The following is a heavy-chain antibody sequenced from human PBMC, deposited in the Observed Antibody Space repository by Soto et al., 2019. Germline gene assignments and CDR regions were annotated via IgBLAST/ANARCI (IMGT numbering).Heavy chain of an antibody. D-gene: IGHD4-17*01. CDR1: GFTFSSYA. Sequence: EVQLLESGGGLVQPGGSLRLSCAASGFTFSSYAMSWVRQAPGKGLEWVSAISGSGGSTYNADSVKGRFTISRDKSKNTLYLQMNSLGAEDTAVYYCAQAMDLRPQPYFQHWGQGTLVTVSS. CDR2: ISGSGGST. V-gene: IGHV3-23*01. CDR3: AQAMDLRPQPYFQH. J-gene: IGHJ1*01.